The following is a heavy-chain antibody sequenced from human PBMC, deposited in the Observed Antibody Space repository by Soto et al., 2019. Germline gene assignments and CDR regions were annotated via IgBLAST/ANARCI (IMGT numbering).Heavy chain of an antibody. V-gene: IGHV1-2*02. CDR1: GYTFSGYF. CDR2: MNPNSGGT. Sequence: QVQLVQSGADVKKPGASVKVSCKTSGYTFSGYFMHWLRQAPGQGLEWMGWMNPNSGGTDYAQNFQGRVSMTWDTSISTAYMELSRLRSDDTAIYYCARGYYSRSWRVFDYWGQGTLFTVSS. J-gene: IGHJ4*02. CDR3: ARGYYSRSWRVFDY. D-gene: IGHD6-13*01.